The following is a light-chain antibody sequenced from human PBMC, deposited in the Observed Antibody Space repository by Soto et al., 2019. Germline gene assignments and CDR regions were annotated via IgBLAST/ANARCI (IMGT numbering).Light chain of an antibody. CDR3: QSYDSSRSGYV. J-gene: IGLJ1*01. CDR2: GTS. V-gene: IGLV1-40*01. CDR1: SSNIGAGYD. Sequence: QSLLTQPPSVSGAPGQRVTISCPGSSSNIGAGYDVHWYQQLPGTAPKLLIYGTSKRPPGVPDRFSGSKSGTSAALAITGLQAEDGADYYCQSYDSSRSGYVFGTGTKVTVL.